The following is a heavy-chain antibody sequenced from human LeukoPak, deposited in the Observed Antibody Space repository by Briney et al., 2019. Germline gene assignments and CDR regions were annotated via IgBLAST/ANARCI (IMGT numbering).Heavy chain of an antibody. CDR1: GYTFTGYY. D-gene: IGHD6-13*01. V-gene: IGHV1-2*02. CDR2: INPNSGGT. CDR3: AKEMDSSSWYATDCDY. Sequence: GASVKVSCKASGYTFTGYYMHWVRQAPGQGLEWMGWINPNSGGTNYAQKFQGRVTMTRDTSITTAYLELSRLRSDDTAVYYCAKEMDSSSWYATDCDYWGQGTLVTVSS. J-gene: IGHJ4*02.